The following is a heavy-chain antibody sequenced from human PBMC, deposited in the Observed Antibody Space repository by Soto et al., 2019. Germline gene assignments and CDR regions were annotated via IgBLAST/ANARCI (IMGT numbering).Heavy chain of an antibody. Sequence: QVQLVESGGGVVQPGRSLRLSCAASGFALSSYGMHWVRQAPGKGLEWVAVIWYDGSKKYYADSVKGRFTISRDNSKNTLYLQMNSLRAEDTAVYYCARVGDCSSTTCYSHFDYWGQGTLVTVSS. CDR3: ARVGDCSSTTCYSHFDY. V-gene: IGHV3-33*01. D-gene: IGHD2-2*02. J-gene: IGHJ4*02. CDR1: GFALSSYG. CDR2: IWYDGSKK.